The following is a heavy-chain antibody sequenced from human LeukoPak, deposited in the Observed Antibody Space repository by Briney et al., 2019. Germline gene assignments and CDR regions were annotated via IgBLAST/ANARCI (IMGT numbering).Heavy chain of an antibody. J-gene: IGHJ4*02. Sequence: QPGGSLRLSCAASGFTFSNYGMHWVRQAPGKGLEWVAFIQFAGSYEYYSDSVKGRFTISRDNSKNTVYLQMNSLRPEDTAVYYCAKDHWPHFDYWGQGTLVTVSS. CDR3: AKDHWPHFDY. CDR1: GFTFSNYG. V-gene: IGHV3-30*02. CDR2: IQFAGSYE. D-gene: IGHD1-1*01.